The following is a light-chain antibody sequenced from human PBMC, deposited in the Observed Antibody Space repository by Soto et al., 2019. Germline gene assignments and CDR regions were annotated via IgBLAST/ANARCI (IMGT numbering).Light chain of an antibody. CDR1: QSVSSN. CDR3: QQYKNWPPYT. CDR2: GAS. Sequence: EIVMTQSPATLSVSPGERATLSCRASQSVSSNLAWYQQKPGQAPRLLIYGASTRATGIPARFSGSGSGTEFTLTISRLQSEEFAVCYCQQYKNWPPYTFGQGTTLEIK. V-gene: IGKV3-15*01. J-gene: IGKJ2*01.